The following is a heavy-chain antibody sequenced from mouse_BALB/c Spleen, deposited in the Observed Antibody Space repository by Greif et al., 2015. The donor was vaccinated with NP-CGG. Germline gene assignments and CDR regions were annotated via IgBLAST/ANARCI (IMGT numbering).Heavy chain of an antibody. D-gene: IGHD2-4*01. CDR2: IDPSDSYT. V-gene: IGHV1-69*02. CDR3: AREGSTMITGFPFAY. CDR1: GYTFTSYW. Sequence: QVQLQQSGAELVKPGASVKLSCKASGYTFTSYWMHWVKQRPGQGLEWIGEIDPSDSYTNYNQKFKGKATLTVDKSSSTAYMQLSSLTSEDSAVYYCAREGSTMITGFPFAYWGQGTLVTVSA. J-gene: IGHJ3*01.